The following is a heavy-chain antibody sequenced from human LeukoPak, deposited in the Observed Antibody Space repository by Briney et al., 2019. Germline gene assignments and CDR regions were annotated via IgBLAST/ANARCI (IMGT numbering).Heavy chain of an antibody. CDR3: ARDGRWLQPGFADY. Sequence: PGGSLRLSCAVSGFTFRTYWMHWVRQVPGEGLVWVSRINEDGSITNYADSVKGRFSISRDNAKNTLYLQMNSLRAEDTAVYYCARDGRWLQPGFADYWGQGTLVTVSS. V-gene: IGHV3-74*01. CDR2: INEDGSIT. CDR1: GFTFRTYW. J-gene: IGHJ4*02. D-gene: IGHD5-24*01.